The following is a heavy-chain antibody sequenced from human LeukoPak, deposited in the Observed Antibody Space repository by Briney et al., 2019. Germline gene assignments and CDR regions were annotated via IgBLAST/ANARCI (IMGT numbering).Heavy chain of an antibody. CDR2: INSNGGGT. V-gene: IGHV3-64*04. D-gene: IGHD6-19*01. J-gene: IGHJ4*02. Sequence: GGTLRLSCSVSGFTFSNYAMHWVRQAPGKGLQFLSSINSNGGGTYYADSVKGRFTISRDNSKSKLYLQMNRLRSEDTAVYYCARGPGWNYFDYWGQGTLVTVSS. CDR1: GFTFSNYA. CDR3: ARGPGWNYFDY.